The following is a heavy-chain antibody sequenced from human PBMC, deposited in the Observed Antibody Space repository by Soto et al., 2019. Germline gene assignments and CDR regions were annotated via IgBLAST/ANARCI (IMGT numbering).Heavy chain of an antibody. CDR2: ISWNSGSI. V-gene: IGHV3-9*01. CDR3: AKDIKVGRIQLYYYFDY. J-gene: IGHJ4*02. Sequence: EVQLVESGGGLVQPGRSLRLSCAASGFTFDDYVMHWVRQAPGKGLEWVSGISWNSGSIGYADSVKGRFTISRDNAKNSLYLQMNSLRAEDTALYYCAKDIKVGRIQLYYYFDYWGQGTLVTVSP. CDR1: GFTFDDYV. D-gene: IGHD5-18*01.